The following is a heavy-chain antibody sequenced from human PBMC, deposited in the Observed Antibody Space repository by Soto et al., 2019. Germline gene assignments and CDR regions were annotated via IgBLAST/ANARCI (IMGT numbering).Heavy chain of an antibody. CDR1: GRTFSSYA. CDR2: VIAILGTA. CDR3: ARERVRYDNSGYYCYGWFHP. V-gene: IGHV1-69*01. J-gene: IGHJ5*02. D-gene: IGHD3-22*01. Sequence: QVQLVQSGAEVKKPGSSVKVSCKASGRTFSSYAISWVRQAPGQGLEWMGGVIAILGTAIYAQKFQGRVRMTADESTSTDYMELRSLRSEDTAVYYSARERVRYDNSGYYCYGWFHPWGQGPLVTFSS.